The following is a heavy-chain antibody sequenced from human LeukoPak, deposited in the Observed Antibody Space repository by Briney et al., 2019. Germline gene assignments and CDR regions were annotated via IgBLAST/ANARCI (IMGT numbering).Heavy chain of an antibody. CDR2: ISYDGSNK. D-gene: IGHD3-22*01. J-gene: IGHJ3*02. V-gene: IGHV3-30*18. CDR1: GFTFSSYW. CDR3: AKDKPYYDSSGYYHDAFDI. Sequence: GGSLRLSCAASGFTFSSYWMHWVRQAPGKGLEWVAVISYDGSNKYYADSVKGRFTISRDNSKNTLYLQMNSLRAEDTAVYYCAKDKPYYDSSGYYHDAFDIWGQGTMVTVSS.